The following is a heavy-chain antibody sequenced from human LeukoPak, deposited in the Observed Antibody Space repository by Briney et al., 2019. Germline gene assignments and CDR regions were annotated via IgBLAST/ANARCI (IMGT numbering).Heavy chain of an antibody. V-gene: IGHV3-15*01. D-gene: IGHD5-18*01. Sequence: GGSLRLSCAASGITFSKAWMSWVRQAPGKGLEWVGRIKSKADDGTTDYAAPVKGRFTISRDDSKNTLYLQMNSLKTEDTAVYYCIIDGFLQRWFFDYWGQGTLVTVSS. CDR1: GITFSKAW. J-gene: IGHJ4*02. CDR2: IKSKADDGTT. CDR3: IIDGFLQRWFFDY.